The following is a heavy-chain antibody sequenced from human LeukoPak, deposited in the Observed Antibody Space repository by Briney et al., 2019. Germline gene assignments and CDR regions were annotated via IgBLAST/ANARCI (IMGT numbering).Heavy chain of an antibody. Sequence: PSETLSPTCAVYGGSFSGYYWSWIRQPPGKGLEWIGEINHSGSTNYNPSLKSRVTISVDTSKNQFSLKLSSVTAADTAVYYCARAGRRRRIITIYQNNWFDPWGQGTLVTVSS. J-gene: IGHJ5*02. CDR1: GGSFSGYY. V-gene: IGHV4-34*01. CDR3: ARAGRRRRIITIYQNNWFDP. CDR2: INHSGST. D-gene: IGHD3-3*01.